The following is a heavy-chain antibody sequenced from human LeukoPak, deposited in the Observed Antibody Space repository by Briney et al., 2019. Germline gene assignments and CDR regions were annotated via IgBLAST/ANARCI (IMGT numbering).Heavy chain of an antibody. Sequence: ASVKVSCKASGYTFTSYDINWVRQATGQGLEWMGWMNPNSGNTGYAQKFQGRVTMTRNTSISTAYMELSSLRSEDTAVYYCARTYYDILTGYSTDAFDIWGQGTMVTVSS. CDR1: GYTFTSYD. CDR2: MNPNSGNT. D-gene: IGHD3-9*01. J-gene: IGHJ3*02. V-gene: IGHV1-8*01. CDR3: ARTYYDILTGYSTDAFDI.